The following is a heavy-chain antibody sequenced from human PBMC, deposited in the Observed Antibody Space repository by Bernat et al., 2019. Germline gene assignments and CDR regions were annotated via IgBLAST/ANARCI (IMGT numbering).Heavy chain of an antibody. CDR2: IKSKTDGGTT. V-gene: IGHV3-15*01. CDR3: TTDFWSGYYGAYDAFDT. D-gene: IGHD3-3*01. J-gene: IGHJ3*02. CDR1: GFTFSNAW. Sequence: EVQLVESGGGLVKPGGSLRLSCAASGFTFSNAWMSWVRQAPGKGLEWVGRIKSKTDGGTTDYAAPVKGRFTISRDDSKNTLYLQMNSLKTEDTAVYYCTTDFWSGYYGAYDAFDTWGQGTMVTVSS.